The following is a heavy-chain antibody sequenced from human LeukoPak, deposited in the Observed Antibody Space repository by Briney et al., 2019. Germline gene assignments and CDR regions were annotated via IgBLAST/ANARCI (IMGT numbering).Heavy chain of an antibody. CDR1: GFTFDDYA. J-gene: IGHJ4*02. Sequence: PGGSLRLSCAASGFTFDDYAMHWVRQAPGKGLEWVSLISWDGGYTYYADSVEGRFTISRDNAKNSLYLQMNSLRAEDTALYYCAKDQRYGSGSYTFDYWGQGTLVTVSS. D-gene: IGHD3-10*01. CDR2: ISWDGGYT. CDR3: AKDQRYGSGSYTFDY. V-gene: IGHV3-43D*03.